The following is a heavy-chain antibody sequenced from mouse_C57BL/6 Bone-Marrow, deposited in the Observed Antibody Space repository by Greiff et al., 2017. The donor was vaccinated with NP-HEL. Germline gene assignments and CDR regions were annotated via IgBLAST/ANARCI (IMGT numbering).Heavy chain of an antibody. CDR2: ISNKANGYTT. J-gene: IGHJ4*01. CDR1: GFTFTDYY. Sequence: EVQLVESGGGLVQPGGSLSLSCAASGFTFTDYYMSWVRQPPGKALEWLVFISNKANGYTTEYSVSVKGRFTISRDNSQSILYLQMHPPTSEARATYYCARSNYDDYADDPFYAMDYGGRGTSVTVSA. V-gene: IGHV7-3*01. D-gene: IGHD2-4*01. CDR3: ARSNYDDYADDPFYAMDY.